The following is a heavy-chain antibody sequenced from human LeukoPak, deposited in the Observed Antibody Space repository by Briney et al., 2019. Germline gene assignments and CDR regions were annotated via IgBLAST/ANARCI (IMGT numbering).Heavy chain of an antibody. CDR2: INPNSGGT. Sequence: ASVKVSYKASGYTFTAYYMHWVRQAPGQGLEWMGWINPNSGGTNYAQKFQGRVTLTRDTSISTAYMELSRLRSDDTAVYYCARDLDGNSFDYWGQGTRVTVSP. V-gene: IGHV1-2*02. J-gene: IGHJ4*02. D-gene: IGHD4-23*01. CDR1: GYTFTAYY. CDR3: ARDLDGNSFDY.